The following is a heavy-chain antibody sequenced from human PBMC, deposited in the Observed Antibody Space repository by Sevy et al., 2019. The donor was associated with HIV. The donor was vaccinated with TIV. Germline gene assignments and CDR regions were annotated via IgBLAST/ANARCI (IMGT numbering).Heavy chain of an antibody. Sequence: ASVKVSCKASGYIFTGYYIHWVRQAPGQGLEWMGYIKPDSGDTNYAQRFQGRVTMTRDTSIKTAYMELSRLTFDDTAVYFCARAGARRVFGVILDKSYYYMDVWGEGTTVTVSS. J-gene: IGHJ6*03. CDR2: IKPDSGDT. V-gene: IGHV1-2*02. CDR3: ARAGARRVFGVILDKSYYYMDV. CDR1: GYIFTGYY. D-gene: IGHD3-3*01.